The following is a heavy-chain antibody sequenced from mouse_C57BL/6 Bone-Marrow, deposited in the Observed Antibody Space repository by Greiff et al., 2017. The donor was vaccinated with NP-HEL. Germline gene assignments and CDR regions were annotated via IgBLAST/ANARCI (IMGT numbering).Heavy chain of an antibody. CDR1: GYTFTDYY. CDR2: INPYNGGT. V-gene: IGHV1-19*01. CDR3: ARATMVTTGVYAMDY. D-gene: IGHD2-2*01. Sequence: EVQLQQSGPVLVKPGASVKMSCKASGYTFTDYYMNWVKQSHGKSLEWIGVINPYNGGTSYTQKFKDKATLTVDKSSSTAYMQLSSLTSEDSAVYYCARATMVTTGVYAMDYWGQGTSVTVSS. J-gene: IGHJ4*01.